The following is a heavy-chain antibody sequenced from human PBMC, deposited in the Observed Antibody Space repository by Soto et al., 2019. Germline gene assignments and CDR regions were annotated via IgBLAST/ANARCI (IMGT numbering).Heavy chain of an antibody. CDR1: GFSVSRSY. CDR2: IYSGGST. Sequence: PGGSLRLSCAGSGFSVSRSYMNWVRQAPGKGLEWLSIIYSGGSTKYADSVKDRFTISRDTSKNTVYLHMDRLRAEDTAVYYCARDSPEYGTGSPLESWGQGTMV. J-gene: IGHJ4*02. CDR3: ARDSPEYGTGSPLES. V-gene: IGHV3-53*01. D-gene: IGHD3-10*01.